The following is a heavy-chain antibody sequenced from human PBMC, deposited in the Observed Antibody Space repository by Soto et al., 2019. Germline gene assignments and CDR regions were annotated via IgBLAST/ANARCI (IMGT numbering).Heavy chain of an antibody. Sequence: QVQLVQSGAEVKKPGASVKVSCKASGYTFTSYYMHWARQAPGQGLERMGIINPSAGSTSYAQKSQGRVTMTRDTSTRTVYMELSSLRSEDTAVYSCAGSDLQQVDYWGQGTLVTVSS. V-gene: IGHV1-46*01. D-gene: IGHD2-2*01. J-gene: IGHJ4*02. CDR2: INPSAGST. CDR1: GYTFTSYY. CDR3: AGSDLQQVDY.